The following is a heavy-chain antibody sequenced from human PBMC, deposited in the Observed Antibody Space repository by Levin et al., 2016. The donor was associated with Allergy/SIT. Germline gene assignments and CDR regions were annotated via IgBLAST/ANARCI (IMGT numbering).Heavy chain of an antibody. CDR3: AREGLGQRPLDY. CDR1: GDSISDFF. J-gene: IGHJ4*02. Sequence: SETLSLTCTVSGDSISDFFWTWIRQPLGKGLEWIGYIYYDGSTNYNPSLKSRITISRDTSKNRISLQVTSVTAADTAVYYCAREGLGQRPLDYWGQGTLVSVSS. V-gene: IGHV4-59*01. CDR2: IYYDGST. D-gene: IGHD6-25*01.